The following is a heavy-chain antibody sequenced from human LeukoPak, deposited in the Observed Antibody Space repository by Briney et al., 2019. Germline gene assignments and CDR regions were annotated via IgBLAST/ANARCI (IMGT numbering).Heavy chain of an antibody. CDR2: INPNSGGT. V-gene: IGHV1-2*02. CDR1: GYTFTGYY. Sequence: GASVKVSCKASGYTFTGYYMHWVRQAPGQGLEWMGWINPNSGGTNYAQKFQGRVTMTRDTSISTAYMELSRLRSDDTAVYYCARDLVELTLVASWFDPWGQGTLVTVSS. CDR3: ARDLVELTLVASWFDP. D-gene: IGHD1-26*01. J-gene: IGHJ5*02.